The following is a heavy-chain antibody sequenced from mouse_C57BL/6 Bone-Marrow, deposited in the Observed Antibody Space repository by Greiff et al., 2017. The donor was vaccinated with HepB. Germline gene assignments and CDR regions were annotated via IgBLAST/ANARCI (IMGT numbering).Heavy chain of an antibody. CDR2: YPGSGNTY. J-gene: IGHJ2*01. Sequence: VQLQQSGPELVKPGASVKMSCKASGYTFTDYYMHWVKQKPGKGLEWIGEIYPGSGNTYYNEKFKGKATLTADTSSSTAYMQLSSLTSEDSAVYFSAPNYYGSSYGFDYWGQGTTLTVSS. CDR3: PNYYGSSYGFDY. CDR1: YTFTDYYM. D-gene: IGHD1-1*01. V-gene: IGHV1-83*01.